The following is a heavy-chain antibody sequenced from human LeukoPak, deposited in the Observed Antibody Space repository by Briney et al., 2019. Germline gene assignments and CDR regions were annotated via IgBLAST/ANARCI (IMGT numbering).Heavy chain of an antibody. CDR1: GYTFTSYD. CDR2: MNTNSGNT. CDR3: ARGSGSYFDIDY. D-gene: IGHD1-26*01. J-gene: IGHJ4*02. Sequence: ASVKVFCRASGYTFTSYDINWVRQATGQGLEWMGWMNTNSGNTGYAQKFQGRDTMTRNTSISTAYMELSSLRSEDTAVYYCARGSGSYFDIDYWGQGTLVTVSS. V-gene: IGHV1-8*01.